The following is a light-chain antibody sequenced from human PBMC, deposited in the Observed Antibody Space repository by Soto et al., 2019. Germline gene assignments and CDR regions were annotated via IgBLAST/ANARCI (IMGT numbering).Light chain of an antibody. CDR3: QQSYMDPIT. CDR1: QSISTY. J-gene: IGKJ5*01. V-gene: IGKV1-39*01. Sequence: IQMTQSPSSLSASVGNRVTITCRASQSISTYLNWYQKKPGKAPNLLIYDASRLQSGVPSRFSGSGGGTDFTLSISSVQPEDFATYFCQQSYMDPITFGQGTRLEN. CDR2: DAS.